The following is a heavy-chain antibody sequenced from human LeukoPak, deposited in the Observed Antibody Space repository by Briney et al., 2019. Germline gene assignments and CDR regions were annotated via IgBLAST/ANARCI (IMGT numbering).Heavy chain of an antibody. D-gene: IGHD3-3*01. J-gene: IGHJ4*02. CDR2: INHSGST. CDR1: GGSFSGYY. V-gene: IGHV4-34*01. CDR3: ARSGRFLEWLGY. Sequence: SETQSLTCAVYGGSFSGYYWSWIRQPPGKGLEWIGEINHSGSTNYNPSLKSRVTISVDTSKNQFSLKLSSVTAADTAVYYCARSGRFLEWLGYWGQGTLVTVSS.